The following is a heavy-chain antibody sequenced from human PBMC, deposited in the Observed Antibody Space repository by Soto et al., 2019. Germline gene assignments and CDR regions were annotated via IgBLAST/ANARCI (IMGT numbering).Heavy chain of an antibody. CDR2: VSAGGGST. D-gene: IGHD5-12*01. CDR3: AKVRYSGYYYVD. Sequence: DVQLLESGGGVVQPGGSLRLSCAASGFTFSSYAMSWVRQAPGKGLEWVSGVSAGGGSTSYADSVKGRFTISRDNSKNTLSLEMNSLRAEDTAVYYCAKVRYSGYYYVDWGQGTLVTVSS. V-gene: IGHV3-23*01. CDR1: GFTFSSYA. J-gene: IGHJ4*02.